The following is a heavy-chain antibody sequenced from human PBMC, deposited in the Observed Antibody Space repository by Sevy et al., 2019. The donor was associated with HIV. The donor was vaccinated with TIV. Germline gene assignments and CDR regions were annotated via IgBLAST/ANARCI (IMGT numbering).Heavy chain of an antibody. D-gene: IGHD2-15*01. Sequence: GGSLRLSCAASGFTFSNAWMSWVRQAPGKGLEWVGRIKSKTDGGTTDYAAPVKGRFNISRDDSKNTLYLQMNSLKTEDTAISYCTTDSKKRGHSALLDYWGQGTLVTVSS. J-gene: IGHJ4*02. CDR3: TTDSKKRGHSALLDY. CDR1: GFTFSNAW. V-gene: IGHV3-15*01. CDR2: IKSKTDGGTT.